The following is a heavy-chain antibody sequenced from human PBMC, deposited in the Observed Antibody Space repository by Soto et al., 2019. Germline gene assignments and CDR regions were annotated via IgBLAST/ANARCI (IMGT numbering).Heavy chain of an antibody. CDR1: GFKFGDYA. J-gene: IGHJ6*02. V-gene: IGHV3-9*01. CDR3: AKDRGPCSGNKCYSLYYYYGMDV. D-gene: IGHD2-15*01. Sequence: EVQLVESGGGLVQPGRSLRLSCEASGFKFGDYAMHWVRQAPGKGLEWVSGVSWNSEIVGYADSVKGRFTISRDNAKNSLYLEMNSLRTEDTGLYYCAKDRGPCSGNKCYSLYYYYGMDVWGQGTTVTVSS. CDR2: VSWNSEIV.